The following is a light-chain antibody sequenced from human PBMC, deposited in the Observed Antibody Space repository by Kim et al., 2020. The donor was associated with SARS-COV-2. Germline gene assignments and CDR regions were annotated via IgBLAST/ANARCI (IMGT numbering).Light chain of an antibody. V-gene: IGLV2-14*03. Sequence: GQSITISCTGTSSDVGGYKFVSWYQQHPGKAPKLMIYDVSNRPSGVSNRFSGYKSGNTASLTISGLQAEDEADYYCSSYTISTTVVFGGGTQLTVL. J-gene: IGLJ2*01. CDR2: DVS. CDR1: SSDVGGYKF. CDR3: SSYTISTTVV.